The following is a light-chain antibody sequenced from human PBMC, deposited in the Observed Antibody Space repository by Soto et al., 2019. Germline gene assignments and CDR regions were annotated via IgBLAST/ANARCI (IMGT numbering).Light chain of an antibody. J-gene: IGKJ5*01. V-gene: IGKV3-11*01. Sequence: EIVLTQSAATLCLSQGERATLSCRASQSVSSYLAWYQQKPGQAPRLLIYDASNRATGIPARFSGSGSGTDFTLTISSLEPEDFAVYYCQQRSNWPPITFGQGTRLEIK. CDR2: DAS. CDR1: QSVSSY. CDR3: QQRSNWPPIT.